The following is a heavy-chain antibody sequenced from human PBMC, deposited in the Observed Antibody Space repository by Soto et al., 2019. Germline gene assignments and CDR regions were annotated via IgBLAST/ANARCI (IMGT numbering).Heavy chain of an antibody. J-gene: IGHJ4*02. D-gene: IGHD3-9*01. CDR3: AHQESDIFTCYYTLFDC. V-gene: IGHV2-5*01. Sequence: QITLKESGPTLVKPTQTLTLTCTFSGFSLSTSGVGVGWIRQPPGKALEWLALIYWNDDKRYSPSLKSSLTITKDASKNQVVLTRTNIDPVDTATYYGAHQESDIFTCYYTLFDCWGQGTLVTVSS. CDR2: IYWNDDK. CDR1: GFSLSTSGVG.